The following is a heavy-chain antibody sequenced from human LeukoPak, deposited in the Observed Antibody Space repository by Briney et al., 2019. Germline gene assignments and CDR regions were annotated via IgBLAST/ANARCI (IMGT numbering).Heavy chain of an antibody. J-gene: IGHJ5*02. CDR3: ARESGFMMVGEINADNWFDP. CDR2: ISDDGSKR. V-gene: IGHV3-30*04. Sequence: PGGSLRLSCSGAGFTFRDSAFHWVRQAPGKGLEWVAVISDDGSKRFYADSVKGRFTISRDNSRDTLYLHMQTLRPEDSAVYYCARESGFMMVGEINADNWFDPWGQGTPLTVSS. D-gene: IGHD3-3*01. CDR1: GFTFRDSA.